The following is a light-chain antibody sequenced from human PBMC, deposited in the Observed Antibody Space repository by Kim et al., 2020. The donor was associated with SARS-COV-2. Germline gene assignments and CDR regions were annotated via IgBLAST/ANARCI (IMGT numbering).Light chain of an antibody. V-gene: IGLV2-14*01. CDR3: SSYTSSSTLV. J-gene: IGLJ2*01. Sequence: GRSSTITYSGASSDVGGYNYVAWYQQHPGNAPTLMINEDSNRPSGVSNRFSVSKSGNTASLTISGRQAEDEADYSCSSYTSSSTLVFGGGTQLTVL. CDR2: EDS. CDR1: SSDVGGYNY.